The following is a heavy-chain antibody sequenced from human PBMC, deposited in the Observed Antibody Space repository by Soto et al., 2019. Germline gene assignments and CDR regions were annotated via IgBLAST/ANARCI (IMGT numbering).Heavy chain of an antibody. CDR2: INPSGGST. CDR1: GYTFTSYY. V-gene: IGHV1-46*03. D-gene: IGHD1-1*01. Sequence: QVQLVQSGAEVKKPGASVKVSCKASGYTFTSYYFHWVRQAPGQGLEWVGLINPSGGSTTYARKFQGRVTMTRDTSTSTVYMELSSLRSEDTDVYFCARSNWNDVSYFDYWGQGTLVTVSS. J-gene: IGHJ4*02. CDR3: ARSNWNDVSYFDY.